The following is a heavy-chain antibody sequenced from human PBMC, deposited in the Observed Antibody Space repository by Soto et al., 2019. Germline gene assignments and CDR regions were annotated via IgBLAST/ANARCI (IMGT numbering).Heavy chain of an antibody. J-gene: IGHJ4*02. CDR2: INAGNGNT. CDR3: ARGLTISGVVIVYFDY. Sequence: VNVSCKPSGDPFISYAIFWVRQAPGQRLEWMGWINAGNGNTKYSQKFQGRVTITSDTSASTAYLELSSLRSDDTAVYYCARGLTISGVVIVYFDYWGQGTLVTVSS. CDR1: GDPFISYA. V-gene: IGHV1-3*01. D-gene: IGHD3-3*01.